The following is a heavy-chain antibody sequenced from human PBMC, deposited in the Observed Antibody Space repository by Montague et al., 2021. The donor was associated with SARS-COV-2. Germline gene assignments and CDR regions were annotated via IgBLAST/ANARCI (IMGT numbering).Heavy chain of an antibody. J-gene: IGHJ4*02. D-gene: IGHD3-10*01. Sequence: SLRLSCAVSGFTFSVYTMSWVRRAPGKGLEWVAGSDPSGGRTYYSESVKVRFTIFRDNSKNTLYLQMNSLRSEDAAIYYCVKGSVHYWGQGTLVAVSS. CDR2: SDPSGGRT. CDR3: VKGSVHY. V-gene: IGHV3-23*05. CDR1: GFTFSVYT.